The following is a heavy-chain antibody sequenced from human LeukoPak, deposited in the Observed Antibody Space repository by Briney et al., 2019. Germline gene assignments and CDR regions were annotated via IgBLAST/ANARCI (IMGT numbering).Heavy chain of an antibody. CDR2: ISYDGSNK. CDR3: AKDTGVVPAALDY. CDR1: GLTFSSYG. Sequence: PGRSLRLSCAASGLTFSSYGMHWARPAPGKGLEWVALISYDGSNKYYADSVKGRFTISRDNSQNTLYLQMNSLRAEDTAVFHCAKDTGVVPAALDYWGQGTLVTVSS. D-gene: IGHD2-2*01. J-gene: IGHJ4*02. V-gene: IGHV3-30*18.